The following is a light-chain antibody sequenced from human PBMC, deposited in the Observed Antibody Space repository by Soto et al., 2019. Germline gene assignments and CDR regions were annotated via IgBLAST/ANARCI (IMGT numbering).Light chain of an antibody. CDR1: SSDVGGYNY. V-gene: IGLV2-14*01. Sequence: QSALTQPASVSGSPGQSITISCTGTSSDVGGYNYVSWYQQHPGKAPKLMIYDVSNRPSGVSNRFSGSKSGNTASLTISGLQAEDEAVYYCSSYTGSYTLVFCGGTKLTVI. J-gene: IGLJ2*01. CDR2: DVS. CDR3: SSYTGSYTLV.